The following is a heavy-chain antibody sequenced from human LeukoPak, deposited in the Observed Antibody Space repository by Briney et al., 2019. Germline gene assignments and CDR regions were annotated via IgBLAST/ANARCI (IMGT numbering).Heavy chain of an antibody. V-gene: IGHV3-23*01. Sequence: GGSLRLSCAASGFTSSSYAMSWVRKAPGKGLEWVSGISGSGGSTYYADSVKGRFTISRDNSKNTLYLQMNSLRADDTAVYYCAKRYCSGGSCYVHFDYWGQGTLVTVSS. CDR1: GFTSSSYA. CDR2: ISGSGGST. CDR3: AKRYCSGGSCYVHFDY. D-gene: IGHD2-15*01. J-gene: IGHJ4*02.